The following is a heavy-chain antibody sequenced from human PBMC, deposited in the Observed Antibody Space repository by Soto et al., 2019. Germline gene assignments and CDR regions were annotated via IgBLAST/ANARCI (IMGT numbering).Heavy chain of an antibody. J-gene: IGHJ5*02. V-gene: IGHV4-30-4*01. D-gene: IGHD4-17*01. CDR1: GGCISSGDYY. CDR2: IYYSGST. Sequence: QVQLQESGPGLVKPSQTLSLTCTVSGGCISSGDYYWSWIRQPPGKGLEWIGYIYYSGSTYYNPSLKSRVTISVDTSKNQCSLKLSSVTAADTAVYYCAREPVVTTVTNNWFDPWGQGTLVTVSS. CDR3: AREPVVTTVTNNWFDP.